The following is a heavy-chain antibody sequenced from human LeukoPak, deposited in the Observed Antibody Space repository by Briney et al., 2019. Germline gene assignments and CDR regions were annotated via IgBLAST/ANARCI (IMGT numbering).Heavy chain of an antibody. Sequence: ASVKVSRKASGYTFTSYGISWVRQAPGQGLEWMGWISAYNGNTNYAQKLQGRVTMTTDTSTSTAYMELRSLRSDDTAVYYCARLATMTQSGAFDVWGQGTMVTVSS. D-gene: IGHD3-22*01. J-gene: IGHJ3*01. CDR2: ISAYNGNT. V-gene: IGHV1-18*01. CDR1: GYTFTSYG. CDR3: ARLATMTQSGAFDV.